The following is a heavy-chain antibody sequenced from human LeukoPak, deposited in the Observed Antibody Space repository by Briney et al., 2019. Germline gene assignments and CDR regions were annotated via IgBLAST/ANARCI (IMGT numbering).Heavy chain of an antibody. Sequence: SQTLSLTCSVSGGSINTGDYYWGWLRQHPGTGLEGVGYIYDSGNTYDNPSLRSRLTISVDTSKNQFSLKLSSVTAADTAVYYCARETFHCTTTICYPYYFDFWGQGILVTVSS. V-gene: IGHV4-31*03. CDR2: IYDSGNT. D-gene: IGHD2-2*01. J-gene: IGHJ4*02. CDR3: ARETFHCTTTICYPYYFDF. CDR1: GGSINTGDYY.